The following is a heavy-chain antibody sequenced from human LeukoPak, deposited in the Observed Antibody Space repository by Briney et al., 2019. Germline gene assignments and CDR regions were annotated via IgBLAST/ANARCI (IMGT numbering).Heavy chain of an antibody. Sequence: PGESLKISCKCSGYSFTTYWICFVRQMAGKVLELMGITYPGDSDTRYSPSFQGQVTISADKSISTAYLQWSSLKASDTAMYYCARHHSGWSQAGYWGQGTVVTVSS. J-gene: IGHJ4*02. CDR1: GYSFTTYW. V-gene: IGHV5-51*01. CDR2: TYPGDSDT. CDR3: ARHHSGWSQAGY. D-gene: IGHD6-19*01.